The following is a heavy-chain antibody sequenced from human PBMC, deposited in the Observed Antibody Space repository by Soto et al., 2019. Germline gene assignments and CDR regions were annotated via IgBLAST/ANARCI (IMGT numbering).Heavy chain of an antibody. D-gene: IGHD2-15*01. CDR2: INPDNGNT. Sequence: ASVKVSCKASGYTFTSYAMHWVRQAPGQRLEWMGWINPDNGNTKSSQKFQDRVIITRDTSASTAYMDLSSLRSEDTAVYYCARGIATGQLDPWGQGTMVTVSS. J-gene: IGHJ5*02. CDR3: ARGIATGQLDP. V-gene: IGHV1-3*01. CDR1: GYTFTSYA.